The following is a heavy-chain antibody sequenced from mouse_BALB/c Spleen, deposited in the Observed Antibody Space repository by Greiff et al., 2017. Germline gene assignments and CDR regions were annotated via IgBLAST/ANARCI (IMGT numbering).Heavy chain of an antibody. CDR2: ISYSGST. CDR3: ARSPSYGNYGFAY. Sequence: VQLKQSGPSLVKPSQTLSLTCSVTGDSITSGYWNWIRKFPGNKLEYMGYISYSGSTYYNPSLKSRISITRDTSKNQYYLQLNSVTTEDTATYYCARSPSYGNYGFAYWGQGTLVTVSA. J-gene: IGHJ3*01. D-gene: IGHD2-10*01. CDR1: GDSITSGY. V-gene: IGHV3-8*02.